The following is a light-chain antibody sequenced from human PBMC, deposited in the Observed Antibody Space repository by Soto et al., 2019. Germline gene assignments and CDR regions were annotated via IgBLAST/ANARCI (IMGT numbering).Light chain of an antibody. Sequence: EIVMTHSSATLSVSPWQRATLYFRASQSISNNLAWYQQKPGQAPRLLIYDTYMRATGIPARFSGSGSRTEFTLSITSLQSEDSAVYYCQQYNTWPLTSGGGTKVDIK. J-gene: IGKJ4*01. CDR2: DTY. CDR1: QSISNN. V-gene: IGKV3-15*01. CDR3: QQYNTWPLT.